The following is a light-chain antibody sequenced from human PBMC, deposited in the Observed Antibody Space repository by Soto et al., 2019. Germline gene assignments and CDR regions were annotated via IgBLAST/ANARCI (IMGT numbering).Light chain of an antibody. V-gene: IGKV3-20*01. CDR2: DAS. Sequence: EFVLTQSPGTLSLSPGERATLSCRASQTVRNNYLAWYQQKPGQAPRLLIYDASSRATGIQDRFSGGGSGTGFTLSISRLEPEDFAVYYCQQFSSYAVTFGGGTKVDIK. J-gene: IGKJ4*01. CDR1: QTVRNNY. CDR3: QQFSSYAVT.